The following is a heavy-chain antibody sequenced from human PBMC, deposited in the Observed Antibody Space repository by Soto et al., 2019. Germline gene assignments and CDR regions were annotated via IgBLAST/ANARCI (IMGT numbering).Heavy chain of an antibody. CDR2: ISGSGGST. CDR3: ARDQTTGDWFDP. CDR1: GFTFSSYA. Sequence: GGSLRLSCAASGFTFSSYAMSWVRQAPGKGLEWVSAISGSGGSTYYADSVKGRFTISRDNSKNTLYLQMNSLRADDTAVYYCARDQTTGDWFDPWGQGTMVTVSS. V-gene: IGHV3-23*01. J-gene: IGHJ5*02. D-gene: IGHD4-17*01.